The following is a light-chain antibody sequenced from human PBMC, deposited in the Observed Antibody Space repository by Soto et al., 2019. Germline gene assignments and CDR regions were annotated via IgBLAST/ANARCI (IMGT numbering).Light chain of an antibody. Sequence: QSALTQPPSASGSPRQSVTISCTGTSSDVGGYNYVSWYQQHPGKAPKRMIYEVSKRPSGVPDRFSGSKSGNTASLTVSGLQAEDEADYFFSSYAGSNNFDVFGTGTKLTVL. CDR2: EVS. J-gene: IGLJ1*01. CDR1: SSDVGGYNY. V-gene: IGLV2-8*01. CDR3: SSYAGSNNFDV.